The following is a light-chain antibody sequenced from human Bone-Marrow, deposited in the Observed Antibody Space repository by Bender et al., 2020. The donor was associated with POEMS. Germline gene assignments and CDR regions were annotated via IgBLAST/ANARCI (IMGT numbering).Light chain of an antibody. Sequence: SYVLTQAPSVSVAPGQTAKITCGGNNIGSKRVHWYQQKAGQAPVLVVYDNSDRPSGIPERLSGSNSGNTATLTISRVEAGDEADYYCQVWDSSSLWVFGGGTKVTVL. CDR1: NIGSKR. J-gene: IGLJ3*02. CDR3: QVWDSSSLWV. CDR2: DNS. V-gene: IGLV3-21*02.